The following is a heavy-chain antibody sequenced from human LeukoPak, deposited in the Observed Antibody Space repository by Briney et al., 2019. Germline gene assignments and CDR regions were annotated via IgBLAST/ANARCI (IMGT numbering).Heavy chain of an antibody. CDR2: INTNTGNP. CDR3: ARDTSGYYHGHFDY. V-gene: IGHV7-4-1*02. J-gene: IGHJ4*02. D-gene: IGHD3-22*01. CDR1: GYTFTSYA. Sequence: GASVKVSCTASGYTFTSYAMNWVRQAPGQGLEWMGWINTNTGNPTYARGFTGRFVFSLDTSVSTAYLQISSLKAEDTAVYYCARDTSGYYHGHFDYWGQGTLVTVSS.